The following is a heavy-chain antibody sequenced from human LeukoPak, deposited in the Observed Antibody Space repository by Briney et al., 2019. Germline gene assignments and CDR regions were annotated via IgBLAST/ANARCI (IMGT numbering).Heavy chain of an antibody. D-gene: IGHD2-2*01. CDR1: GGTFSSYA. V-gene: IGHV1-69*13. Sequence: SVKVSCKASGGTFSSYAISWVRQAPGQGLEWMGGIIPIFGTANYAQKFQGRVTITADESTSTAYMELSSLRSEDTAVYYCARDPDIVVVPAAQRFDPWGQGTLVTLSS. J-gene: IGHJ5*02. CDR3: ARDPDIVVVPAAQRFDP. CDR2: IIPIFGTA.